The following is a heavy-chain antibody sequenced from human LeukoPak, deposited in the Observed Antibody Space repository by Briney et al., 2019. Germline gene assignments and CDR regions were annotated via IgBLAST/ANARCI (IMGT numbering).Heavy chain of an antibody. CDR3: ARRSAASQQQLNWFDP. J-gene: IGHJ5*02. D-gene: IGHD6-13*01. V-gene: IGHV4-38-2*01. Sequence: RSSETLSLTCAVSGYSISSGYYWGWIRQPPGKGLGWIGSIYHSGSTYYNPSLKSRVTISVDTSKAQFSLKLSSMTAADTAVYYCARRSAASQQQLNWFDPWGQGTLVTVSS. CDR2: IYHSGST. CDR1: GYSISSGYY.